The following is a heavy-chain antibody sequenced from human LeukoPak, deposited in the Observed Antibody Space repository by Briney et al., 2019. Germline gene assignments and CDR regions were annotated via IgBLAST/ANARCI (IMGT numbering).Heavy chain of an antibody. CDR3: ARPGGNWENYLDS. V-gene: IGHV2-5*01. Sequence: SGPTLVKLTQPLTLTCTFSGFSLSTSEMGVGWVRQPPGKALEWLALIYWNDDMRYSLFLKSRHTITKHSPKNHVVLTMTDMEPVDTASFYCARPGGNWENYLDSWGQGTLVTVSS. D-gene: IGHD4-23*01. CDR2: IYWNDDM. CDR1: GFSLSTSEMG. J-gene: IGHJ4*02.